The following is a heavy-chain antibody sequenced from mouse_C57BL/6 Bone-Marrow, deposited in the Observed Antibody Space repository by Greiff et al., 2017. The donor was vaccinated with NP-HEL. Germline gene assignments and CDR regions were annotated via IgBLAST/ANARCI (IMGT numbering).Heavy chain of an antibody. J-gene: IGHJ1*03. CDR1: GYTFTSYW. V-gene: IGHV1-72*01. CDR2: IDPNSGGT. D-gene: IGHD1-1*01. CDR3: AGDYGSSYDWYFDV. Sequence: VQLQQPGAELVKPGASVKLSCKASGYTFTSYWMHWVKQRPGRGLEWIGRIDPNSGGTKYNEKFKSKATLTVDKPSSTAYLQLSSLTAEDSTVYYCAGDYGSSYDWYFDVWGTGTTVTVSS.